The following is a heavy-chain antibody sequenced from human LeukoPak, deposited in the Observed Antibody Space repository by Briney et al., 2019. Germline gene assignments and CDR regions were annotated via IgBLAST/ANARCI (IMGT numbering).Heavy chain of an antibody. J-gene: IGHJ4*02. Sequence: SETLSLTCTVSGGSISSSSYYWGWIRQPPGKGLEWIGSIYYSGSTYYNPSLKSRVTIFLDKSKNHFSLKLSSVTAADTAVYYCAREAGLRLGELSTHFDYWGQGTLVTVSS. D-gene: IGHD3-16*02. CDR2: IYYSGST. CDR1: GGSISSSSYY. CDR3: AREAGLRLGELSTHFDY. V-gene: IGHV4-39*02.